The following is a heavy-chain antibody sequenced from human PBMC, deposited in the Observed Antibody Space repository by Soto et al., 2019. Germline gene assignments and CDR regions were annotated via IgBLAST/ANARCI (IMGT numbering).Heavy chain of an antibody. CDR1: GYTFPSYC. D-gene: IGHD3-3*01. Sequence: ASVDVSCKSSGYTFPSYCISWVRQSPGQGLEWMGWISAYNGNTNYAQKLQGRVTMTTDTSTSTAYMELRSLRSDDTAVYYCARDNSTNTGGITIFLFDPWGQGTLVTVSS. V-gene: IGHV1-18*01. CDR2: ISAYNGNT. J-gene: IGHJ5*02. CDR3: ARDNSTNTGGITIFLFDP.